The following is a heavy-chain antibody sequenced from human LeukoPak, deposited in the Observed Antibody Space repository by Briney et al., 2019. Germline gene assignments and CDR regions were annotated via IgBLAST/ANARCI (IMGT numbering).Heavy chain of an antibody. CDR3: ARELGWLRYRDY. CDR2: ISGNDGST. CDR1: GFTFSSHA. D-gene: IGHD5-12*01. V-gene: IGHV3-23*01. Sequence: PGGSLRLSCAASGFTFSSHAMTWVRQAPGKGLEWVSVISGNDGSTYYADSVKGRFTISRDNSKSTLYLQMNSLRAGDTAVYYCARELGWLRYRDYWGQGTLVTVSS. J-gene: IGHJ4*02.